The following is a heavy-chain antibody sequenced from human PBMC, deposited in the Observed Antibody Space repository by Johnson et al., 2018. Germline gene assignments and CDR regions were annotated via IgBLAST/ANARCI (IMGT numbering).Heavy chain of an antibody. J-gene: IGHJ3*02. V-gene: IGHV3-49*05. CDR1: GFTFGDYA. D-gene: IGHD3-16*01. Sequence: EVQLVETGGGLVKPGRSLRLSCTVSGFTFGDYAITWFRQAPGKGLEWVGFITRNADGGTTEYGASVRDKFSISRDDSKNIAYLHQNSLKTEDTAVYFCTCDPRGTHAPGVGAFEIWGQGTMVTVSS. CDR2: ITRNADGGTT. CDR3: TCDPRGTHAPGVGAFEI.